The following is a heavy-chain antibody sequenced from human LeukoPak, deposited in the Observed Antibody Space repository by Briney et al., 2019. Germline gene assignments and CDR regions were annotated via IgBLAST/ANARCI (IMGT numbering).Heavy chain of an antibody. D-gene: IGHD2-15*01. CDR3: ARGYCTGGNCYSFGY. J-gene: IGHJ4*02. CDR2: VYHSGLT. V-gene: IGHV4/OR15-8*02. Sequence: PSETLSLTCVVSGASVSTNNWWTWVRQAPGKGLEWIGEVYHSGLTNYSPSLKSRVTTSIDKSKNIFSLNLTSVTAADTALYYCARGYCTGGNCYSFGYWGQGTLVTVSS. CDR1: GASVSTNNW.